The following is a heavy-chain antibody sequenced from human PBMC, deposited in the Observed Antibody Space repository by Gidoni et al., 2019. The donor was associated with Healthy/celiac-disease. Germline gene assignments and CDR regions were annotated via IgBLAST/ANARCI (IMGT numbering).Heavy chain of an antibody. V-gene: IGHV1-3*01. CDR3: AREGDFWSGYRYYYYGMDV. Sequence: QVQLVPSGAEVKKPGASVKVSCKASGYTFTSYAMHWVRQAPGQRLEWMGWINAGNGNTKYSQKFKGRVTITRDTYARTAYMELSSLRAEDTAVYYCAREGDFWSGYRYYYYGMDVWGQGTTVTVSS. CDR1: GYTFTSYA. J-gene: IGHJ6*02. D-gene: IGHD3-3*01. CDR2: INAGNGNT.